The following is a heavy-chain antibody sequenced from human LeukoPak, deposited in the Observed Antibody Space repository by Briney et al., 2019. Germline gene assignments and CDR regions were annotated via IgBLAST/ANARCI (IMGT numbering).Heavy chain of an antibody. D-gene: IGHD1-26*01. CDR1: GGSISSYY. V-gene: IGHV4-59*01. Sequence: SETLSLTCTVSGGSISSYYWSWIRQPPGKGLEWIGYIYYSGSTNYNPSLKSRVTISVDTSKNQFSLKLSSVTAAGTAVYYCARVDSDTFDYWGQGTLVTVSS. CDR2: IYYSGST. CDR3: ARVDSDTFDY. J-gene: IGHJ4*02.